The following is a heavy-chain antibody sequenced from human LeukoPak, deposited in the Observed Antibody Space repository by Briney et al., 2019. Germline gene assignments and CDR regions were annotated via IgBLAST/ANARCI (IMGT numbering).Heavy chain of an antibody. CDR1: GGSISSYY. J-gene: IGHJ5*02. D-gene: IGHD5-24*01. CDR2: IYYSGST. CDR3: ARDRDGYRQAFDP. Sequence: SETLSLACTVSGGSISSYYWSWIRQPPGKGLEWIGYIYYSGSTNYNPSLTSRVTISVDTSKNQFSLKLSSVTAADTAVYYCARDRDGYRQAFDPWGQGTLVTVSS. V-gene: IGHV4-59*01.